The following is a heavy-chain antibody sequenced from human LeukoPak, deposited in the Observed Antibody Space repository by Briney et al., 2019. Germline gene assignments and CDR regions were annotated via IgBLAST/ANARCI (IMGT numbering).Heavy chain of an antibody. Sequence: GESLKISCKGSGYSFTSYWIGWVRQMPGKGLEWMGIIYPGDSDTRYSPSFQGQVTISANKSISTAYLQWSSLEASDTAMYYCARPRNKVTTPDAFDIWGQGTMVTVSS. J-gene: IGHJ3*02. V-gene: IGHV5-51*01. D-gene: IGHD4-17*01. CDR2: IYPGDSDT. CDR3: ARPRNKVTTPDAFDI. CDR1: GYSFTSYW.